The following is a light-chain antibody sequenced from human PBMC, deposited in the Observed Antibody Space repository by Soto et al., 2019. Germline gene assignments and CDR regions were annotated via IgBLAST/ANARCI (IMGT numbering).Light chain of an antibody. CDR1: SSDVGGYNY. CDR2: EVS. Sequence: QSVLTQPASVSGSPGQSITISCTGTSSDVGGYNYVSWYQQHPGKAPKLMIYEVSNRPSGVSNRFSGSKSGNTASLTISGLQAEDEADYYCSSYTSSSTRVVFGGGTKPPS. V-gene: IGLV2-14*01. J-gene: IGLJ2*01. CDR3: SSYTSSSTRVV.